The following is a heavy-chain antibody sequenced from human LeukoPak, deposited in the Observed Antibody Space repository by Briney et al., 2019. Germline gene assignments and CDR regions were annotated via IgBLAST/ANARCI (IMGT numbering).Heavy chain of an antibody. CDR2: ISYDGSNK. J-gene: IGHJ3*02. D-gene: IGHD4-11*01. Sequence: GRSLRLSCAASGFTFSSYAMHWVRQAPGKGLEWVAVISYDGSNKYYADSVKGRFTISRDNSKNTLYLQMNSLRAEDTAVYYCARDGTTWGAFDIWGQGTMVTVSS. V-gene: IGHV3-30-3*01. CDR1: GFTFSSYA. CDR3: ARDGTTWGAFDI.